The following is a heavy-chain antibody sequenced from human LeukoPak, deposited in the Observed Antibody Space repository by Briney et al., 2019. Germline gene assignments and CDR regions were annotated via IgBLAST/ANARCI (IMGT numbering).Heavy chain of an antibody. CDR2: IYPSGNT. CDR1: GGSIRSSF. CDR3: ARLVAAIGSFDN. D-gene: IGHD1-26*01. V-gene: IGHV4-4*07. Sequence: PSETLSLTCAVSGGSIRSSFWAWIRQPAGKGLERIGRIYPSGNTNYNPSLKNRLTMSVDTSKNQFSLKLSSVTAADTAVYYCARLVAAIGSFDNWGQGTLVIVSS. J-gene: IGHJ4*02.